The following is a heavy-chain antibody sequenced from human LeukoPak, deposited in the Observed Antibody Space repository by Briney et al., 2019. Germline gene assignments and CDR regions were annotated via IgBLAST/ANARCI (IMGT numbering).Heavy chain of an antibody. D-gene: IGHD3-10*01. Sequence: PSETLSLTCAVSGGSISSSNWWSWVRQPPGKGLEWIGEIYHSGSTNYNPSLKSRVTISVDKSKNQFSLKLSSVTAADTAVYYCARAVRSDGSGSYWFDPWGQGTLVTVSS. J-gene: IGHJ5*02. CDR3: ARAVRSDGSGSYWFDP. V-gene: IGHV4-4*02. CDR2: IYHSGST. CDR1: GGSISSSNW.